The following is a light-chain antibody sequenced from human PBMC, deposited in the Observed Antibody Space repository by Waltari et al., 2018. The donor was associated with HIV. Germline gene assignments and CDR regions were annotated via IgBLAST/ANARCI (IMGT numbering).Light chain of an antibody. Sequence: YVLTQPPSVSVAPGEMARLTCGGNNIVNKGVHWYQLKSGQAPLLVIFDNVDRPSRVTERFSGSISGFTANLAISRVEHGDEAVYYCQVWDRPSDQWVFGGGTTLIV. V-gene: IGLV3-21*01. CDR1: NIVNKG. CDR3: QVWDRPSDQWV. J-gene: IGLJ3*02. CDR2: DNV.